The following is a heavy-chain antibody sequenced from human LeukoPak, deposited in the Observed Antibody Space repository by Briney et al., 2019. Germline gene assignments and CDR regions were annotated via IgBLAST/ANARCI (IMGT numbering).Heavy chain of an antibody. D-gene: IGHD6-13*01. CDR3: AKGGDSSSWSRPWYFDY. V-gene: IGHV3-23*01. CDR2: ISGSGGST. J-gene: IGHJ4*02. Sequence: GGSQRLSCAASGFTFSSYAMSWVRQAPGKGLEWVSAISGSGGSTYYADSVKGRFTISRDNSKNTLYLQMNSLRAEDTAVYYCAKGGDSSSWSRPWYFDYWGQGTLVTVSS. CDR1: GFTFSSYA.